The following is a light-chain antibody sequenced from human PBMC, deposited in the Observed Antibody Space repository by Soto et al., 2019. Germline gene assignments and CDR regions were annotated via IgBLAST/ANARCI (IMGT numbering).Light chain of an antibody. CDR2: ENN. CDR3: QSYVSSLSSYV. CDR1: SSNIGAGYE. Sequence: QSVLTQPPSVSEAPGQRVTISCTGSSSNIGAGYEAHWYQQVPGTAPKLLIYENNNRPSGVPDRVSGSKSGTSASLAITGLQSENEAEYYCQSYVSSLSSYVFGTGTKVTVL. V-gene: IGLV1-40*01. J-gene: IGLJ1*01.